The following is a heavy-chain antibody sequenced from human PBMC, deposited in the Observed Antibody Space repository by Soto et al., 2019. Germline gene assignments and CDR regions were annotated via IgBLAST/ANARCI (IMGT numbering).Heavy chain of an antibody. CDR2: ISSSSSTI. D-gene: IGHD3-3*01. Sequence: EVQLVESGGGLVQPGGSLRLSCAASGFTFSSYSMNWVRQAPGKGLEWVSYISSSSSTIYYADSVKGRFTISRDNAKNSLYLQMNSLRAEDTAVYYCARDLYSITIFSAFDYWGQGTLVTVSS. J-gene: IGHJ4*02. CDR1: GFTFSSYS. CDR3: ARDLYSITIFSAFDY. V-gene: IGHV3-48*01.